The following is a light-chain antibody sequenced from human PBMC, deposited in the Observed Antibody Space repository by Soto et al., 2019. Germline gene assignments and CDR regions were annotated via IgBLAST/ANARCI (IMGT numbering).Light chain of an antibody. J-gene: IGLJ1*01. V-gene: IGLV2-18*02. CDR1: SSDVGFYDR. CDR2: EVS. CDR3: SSYTTSSTDV. Sequence: QSALTQPPSVSGSPGQSVTISCTGTSSDVGFYDRVSWYQQPPGTAPKLMISEVSNRPSGVPNRFSGSKSGNTASLTISGLQAEDEADYYCSSYTTSSTDVFGTGTKLTVL.